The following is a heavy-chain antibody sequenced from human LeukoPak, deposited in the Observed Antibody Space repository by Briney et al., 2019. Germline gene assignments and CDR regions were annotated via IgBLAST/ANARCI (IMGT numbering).Heavy chain of an antibody. Sequence: PGGCLRLSCVPSGFSPSSDYMSWVRQAPGKGLGWVSVIYSGGSTSYANSVKGRFTISRDNSKITLYLQMNSQRAEDTAEYYCAREGGRGIPFDYWGQGTLVTVSS. J-gene: IGHJ4*02. CDR3: AREGGRGIPFDY. D-gene: IGHD2-15*01. CDR2: IYSGGST. CDR1: GFSPSSDY. V-gene: IGHV3-53*01.